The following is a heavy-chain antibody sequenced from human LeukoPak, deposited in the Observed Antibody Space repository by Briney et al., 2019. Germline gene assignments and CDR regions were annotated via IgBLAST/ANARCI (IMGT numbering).Heavy chain of an antibody. CDR1: GGTFSSYA. J-gene: IGHJ4*02. V-gene: IGHV1-69*04. CDR2: IIPIFGIA. Sequence: ASVKGSCKASGGTFSSYAISWVRQAPGQGLEWVGRIIPIFGIANYAQKFQGRVTISADKSTSTAYMELSSLRSEDTAVYYCARWYYYDSSGSDYYFDYWGQGTLVTVSS. CDR3: ARWYYYDSSGSDYYFDY. D-gene: IGHD3-22*01.